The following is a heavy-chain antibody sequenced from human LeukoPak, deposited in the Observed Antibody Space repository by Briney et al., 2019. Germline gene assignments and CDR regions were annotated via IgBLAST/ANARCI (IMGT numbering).Heavy chain of an antibody. CDR1: GFTFSSYE. CDR3: ARERTTIVSGTTIGAY. J-gene: IGHJ4*02. CDR2: IIGSGDII. Sequence: PGRSLRLSCSASGFTFSSYEMNWVRQAPGKGLEWISYIIGSGDIIYYADSVKGRFTISRDNAKNSLFLQMNSLTADDTAVYYCARERTTIVSGTTIGAYWGQGTLVTVSS. D-gene: IGHD2/OR15-2a*01. V-gene: IGHV3-48*03.